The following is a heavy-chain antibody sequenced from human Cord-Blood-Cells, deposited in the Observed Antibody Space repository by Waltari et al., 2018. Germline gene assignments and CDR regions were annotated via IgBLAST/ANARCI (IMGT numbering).Heavy chain of an antibody. V-gene: IGHV3-53*01. CDR3: AREGHSSGWSFDY. D-gene: IGHD6-19*01. Sequence: EVQLVESGGGLIQPAGSLRLSCAASGFTVSSNYMSWVRKAPGKGLEWVSGIYGGGSPYYADSGKGRCTISRDNSKNTLYLQMNSLRAEDPAVYYCAREGHSSGWSFDYWGQGTLVTVCS. CDR1: GFTVSSNY. CDR2: IYGGGSP. J-gene: IGHJ4*02.